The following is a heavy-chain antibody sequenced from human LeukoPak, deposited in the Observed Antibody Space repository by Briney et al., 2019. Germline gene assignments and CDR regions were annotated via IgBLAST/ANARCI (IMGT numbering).Heavy chain of an antibody. CDR2: IYSGGST. CDR3: AREIPWYDAFDI. J-gene: IGHJ3*02. D-gene: IGHD2-15*01. Sequence: GGSLRLSCAASGFTVSSNYMSWVRQAPGKGLEWVSVIYSGGSTYYADSVKGRFTISRDNSKNTLYLQMNSLRAEDTAVYYCAREIPWYDAFDIWGQGTMVTVSS. CDR1: GFTVSSNY. V-gene: IGHV3-53*01.